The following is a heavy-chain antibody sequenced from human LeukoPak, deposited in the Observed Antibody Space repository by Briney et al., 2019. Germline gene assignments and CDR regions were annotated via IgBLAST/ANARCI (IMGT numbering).Heavy chain of an antibody. V-gene: IGHV4-34*01. D-gene: IGHD3-22*01. Sequence: SETLSLTCAVYGVSFSGYYWSWIRQPPGKGLEWIGEINHSGSTNYNPSLKSRVTISVDTSKNQFSLKLSSVTAADTAVYYCARVPYYDSSGYYAPFDYWGQGTLVTVSS. CDR1: GVSFSGYY. CDR3: ARVPYYDSSGYYAPFDY. J-gene: IGHJ4*02. CDR2: INHSGST.